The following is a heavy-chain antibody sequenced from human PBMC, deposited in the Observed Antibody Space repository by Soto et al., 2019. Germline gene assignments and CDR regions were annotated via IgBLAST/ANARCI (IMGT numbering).Heavy chain of an antibody. CDR3: AHRLAYCGGDCYSPRFDC. D-gene: IGHD2-21*02. V-gene: IGHV2-5*02. Sequence: GSVPTLVNPTQTLTRTCTFSGFSLSTSGVGVGWIRQPPGKALEWLALIYWDDDKRYSPSLKSRLTITKDTSKSQVVLTMTNMDPVDTATYSCAHRLAYCGGDCYSPRFDCWGQGPLVTVSS. J-gene: IGHJ4*02. CDR1: GFSLSTSGVG. CDR2: IYWDDDK.